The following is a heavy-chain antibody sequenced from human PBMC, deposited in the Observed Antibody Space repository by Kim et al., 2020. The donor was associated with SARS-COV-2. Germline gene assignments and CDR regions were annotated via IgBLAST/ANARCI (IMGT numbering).Heavy chain of an antibody. CDR3: ARGGRITMIVVVQSAWFDP. Sequence: SETLSLTCAVYGGSFSGYYWSWIRQPPGKGLEWIGEINHSGSTNYNPSLKSRVTISVDTSKNQFSLKLSSVTAADTAVYYCARGGRITMIVVVQSAWFDPWGQGTLVTVSS. CDR2: INHSGST. V-gene: IGHV4-34*01. CDR1: GGSFSGYY. D-gene: IGHD3-22*01. J-gene: IGHJ5*02.